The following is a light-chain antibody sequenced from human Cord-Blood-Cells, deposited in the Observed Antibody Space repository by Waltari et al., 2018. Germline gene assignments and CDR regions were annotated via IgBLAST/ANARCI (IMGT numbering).Light chain of an antibody. CDR2: EGS. Sequence: QSALTQPASVSRSPGQSIPISCTGSSMDVGSYHLVPWYQHHPGKAPKLMIYEGSKRPSGVSNRFSGSKSGNTASLTISGLQAEDEADYYCCSYAGSSTWVFGGGTKLTVL. V-gene: IGLV2-23*01. J-gene: IGLJ3*02. CDR3: CSYAGSSTWV. CDR1: SMDVGSYHL.